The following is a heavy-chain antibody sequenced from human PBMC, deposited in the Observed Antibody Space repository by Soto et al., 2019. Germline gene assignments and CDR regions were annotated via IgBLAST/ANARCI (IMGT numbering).Heavy chain of an antibody. D-gene: IGHD5-18*01. Sequence: GGSLRLSCSASGFTFSSYAIHWVRQAPGKGLEYVSAISSNGGSTYYADSVKGRFTISRDNSKNTLYLQMSSLRAEDTAVYYCVKLYGPTAMLIWGQGTMVTVSS. J-gene: IGHJ3*02. CDR1: GFTFSSYA. V-gene: IGHV3-64D*08. CDR3: VKLYGPTAMLI. CDR2: ISSNGGST.